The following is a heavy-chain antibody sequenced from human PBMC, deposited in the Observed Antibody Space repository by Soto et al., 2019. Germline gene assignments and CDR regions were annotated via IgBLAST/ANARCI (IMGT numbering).Heavy chain of an antibody. CDR2: ISYTGDT. Sequence: QVQLRESGPGLLRPSETLSLTCTVSGDSVSSDSYFWTWIRQPPGKGLEWIAYISYTGDTYYNPSLKSPVTISVETSTNQFFLTLTSVTAADTAVYFCARIIVGVTVDLWGQGALVTLSS. CDR3: ARIIVGVTVDL. V-gene: IGHV4-61*01. CDR1: GDSVSSDSYF. J-gene: IGHJ5*02. D-gene: IGHD1-26*01.